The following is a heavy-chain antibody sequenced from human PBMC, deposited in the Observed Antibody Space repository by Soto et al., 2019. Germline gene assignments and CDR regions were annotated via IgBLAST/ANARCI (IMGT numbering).Heavy chain of an antibody. V-gene: IGHV4-4*02. CDR1: SGSISSSNW. Sequence: SETLSLTCAVSSGSISSSNWWSWVRQPPGRGLEWIGEIYHSGSTNYNPSLKSLVTISVDKSKNQFSLKLSSVTAADTAVYYCARRSYCSGGSCVDYWGQGTLVTVSS. J-gene: IGHJ4*02. CDR2: IYHSGST. CDR3: ARRSYCSGGSCVDY. D-gene: IGHD2-15*01.